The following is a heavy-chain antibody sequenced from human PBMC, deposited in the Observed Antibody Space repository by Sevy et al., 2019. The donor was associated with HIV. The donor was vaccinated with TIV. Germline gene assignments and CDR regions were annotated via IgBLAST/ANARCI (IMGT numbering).Heavy chain of an antibody. D-gene: IGHD6-13*01. J-gene: IGHJ5*02. CDR3: ARDSLSSSWYGVLDP. V-gene: IGHV3-21*01. Sequence: GGSLRLSCAASGFTFSSYSMNWVRQAPGKWLEWVSSISSSSSYIYYADSVKGRFTISRDNAKNSLYLQMNSLRAEDTAVYYCARDSLSSSWYGVLDPWGQGTLVTVSS. CDR2: ISSSSSYI. CDR1: GFTFSSYS.